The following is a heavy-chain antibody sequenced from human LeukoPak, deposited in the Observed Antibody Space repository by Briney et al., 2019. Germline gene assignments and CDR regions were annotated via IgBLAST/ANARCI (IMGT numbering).Heavy chain of an antibody. Sequence: GGSLRLSCAASGFTVSSNYMSWVRQAPGKGLEWVSVIYSGGSTYYADSVKGRFTISRDNSKNTLYLQMNSLRAEDTAVYYCAGPAYFWSGYYDPSQVHGMDVWGQGTTVTVSS. D-gene: IGHD3-3*01. J-gene: IGHJ6*02. CDR2: IYSGGST. V-gene: IGHV3-66*04. CDR3: AGPAYFWSGYYDPSQVHGMDV. CDR1: GFTVSSNY.